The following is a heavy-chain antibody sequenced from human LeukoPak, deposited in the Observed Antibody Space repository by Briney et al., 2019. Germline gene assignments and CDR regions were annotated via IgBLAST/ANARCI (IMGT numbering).Heavy chain of an antibody. D-gene: IGHD4-17*01. CDR2: MNPNSGNT. CDR3: ARGFSATTTRDY. V-gene: IGHV1-8*01. CDR1: GYTFTSYD. J-gene: IGHJ4*02. Sequence: GASVKVSCKASGYTFTSYDINWVRQATGQGLGWMGLMNPNSGNTVYAQRFQGRVTMTRSTSISTAYMELSNLRSDDTAVYFCARGFSATTTRDYWGQETLVTVS.